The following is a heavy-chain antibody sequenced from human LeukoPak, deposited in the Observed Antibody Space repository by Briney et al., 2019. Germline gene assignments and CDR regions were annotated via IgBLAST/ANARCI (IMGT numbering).Heavy chain of an antibody. D-gene: IGHD3-10*01. J-gene: IGHJ4*02. CDR1: GLTFSTYW. CDR3: ASGNYGQFDS. Sequence: PGGPLRLSCTASGLTFSTYWVHWVRQAPGKGLVWVSQIKFDGSLASYADSVKGRFTISRDNAKNSLYLQMSGLRDEDTAVYFCASGNYGQFDSWGQGTLVTVSS. CDR2: IKFDGSLA. V-gene: IGHV3-74*01.